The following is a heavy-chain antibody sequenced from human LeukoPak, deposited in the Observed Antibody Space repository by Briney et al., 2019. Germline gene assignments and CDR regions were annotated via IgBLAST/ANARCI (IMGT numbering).Heavy chain of an antibody. Sequence: ASVKVSCKASGFTFTRYSITWVRQAPGKGHEWMGWISDYNGNTNYAQKYQGRVTMTTDTSTRTAYMELRSLRSDDTAVYYCARVVRSDSFDHDYYYAMDVWGQGTTVTVSS. CDR3: ARVVRSDSFDHDYYYAMDV. CDR2: ISDYNGNT. V-gene: IGHV1-18*01. D-gene: IGHD2-8*01. J-gene: IGHJ6*02. CDR1: GFTFTRYS.